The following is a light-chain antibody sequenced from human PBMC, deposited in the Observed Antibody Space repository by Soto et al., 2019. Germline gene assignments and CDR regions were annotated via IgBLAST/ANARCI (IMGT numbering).Light chain of an antibody. CDR2: QAS. J-gene: IGKJ4*01. CDR1: QRISNW. CDR3: QQYDSYST. V-gene: IGKV1-5*03. Sequence: DIQMTQSPSTLSASVGDRVTITCLASQRISNWLACYQQKPGKAPQLLIYQASSLQGAGPSRFSGSGSGTEFTLTISSLQPDNFATYYCQQYDSYSTFGGGTKGESK.